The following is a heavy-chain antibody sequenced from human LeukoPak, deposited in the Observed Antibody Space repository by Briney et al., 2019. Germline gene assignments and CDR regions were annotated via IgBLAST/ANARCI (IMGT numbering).Heavy chain of an antibody. CDR1: GFTFSSYW. CDR3: ARDSYDYVWGSLKYFDY. J-gene: IGHJ4*02. CDR2: IKQDGSEK. D-gene: IGHD3-16*01. Sequence: GGSLTLSCAASGFTFSSYWMSWVRQAPGKGLEWVANIKQDGSEKYYVDSVKGRFTISRDNAKNSLYLQMNSLRAEDTAVYYCARDSYDYVWGSLKYFDYWGQGTLVTVSS. V-gene: IGHV3-7*01.